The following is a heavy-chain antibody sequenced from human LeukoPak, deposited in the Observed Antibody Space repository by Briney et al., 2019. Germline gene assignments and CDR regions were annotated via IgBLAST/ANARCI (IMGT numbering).Heavy chain of an antibody. CDR2: IYYSGST. D-gene: IGHD5-18*01. Sequence: SETLSLTCTVSGYSISSGYYWGWIRQPPGKGLEWIGYIYYSGSTNYNPSLKSRVTISVDTSKNQFSLKLSSVTAADTAVYHCARDLGYSYGSHGSFDYWGQGTLVTVSS. J-gene: IGHJ4*02. CDR3: ARDLGYSYGSHGSFDY. V-gene: IGHV4-61*01. CDR1: GYSISSGYY.